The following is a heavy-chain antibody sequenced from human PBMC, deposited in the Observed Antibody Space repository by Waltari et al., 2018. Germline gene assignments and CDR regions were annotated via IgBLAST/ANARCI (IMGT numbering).Heavy chain of an antibody. D-gene: IGHD6-13*01. CDR1: GGSISSGGYY. CDR2: ISYSGST. V-gene: IGHV4-31*03. Sequence: QVQLQESGPGLVKPSQTLSLTCTVPGGSISSGGYYWSWIRPHRGEGLEWIGYISYSGSTNYNPSLKSRVTISVDTSTNQFSLKLSSVTAADTAVYYCARNIAAAGTSGIDYWGQGTLVTVSS. CDR3: ARNIAAAGTSGIDY. J-gene: IGHJ4*02.